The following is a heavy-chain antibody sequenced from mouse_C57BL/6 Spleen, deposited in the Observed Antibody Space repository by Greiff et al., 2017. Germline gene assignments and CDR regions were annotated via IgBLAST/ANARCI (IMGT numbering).Heavy chain of an antibody. V-gene: IGHV5-15*01. CDR1: GFTFSDYG. Sequence: EVMLVESGGGLVQPGGSLKLSCAASGFTFSDYGMAWVRQAPRKGPEWVAFISNLAYSIYYADTVTGRFTISRENAKNTLYLEMSSLRSEDTAMYYCARSWDGYFDVWGTGTTVTVSS. CDR2: ISNLAYSI. J-gene: IGHJ1*03. CDR3: ARSWDGYFDV. D-gene: IGHD4-1*01.